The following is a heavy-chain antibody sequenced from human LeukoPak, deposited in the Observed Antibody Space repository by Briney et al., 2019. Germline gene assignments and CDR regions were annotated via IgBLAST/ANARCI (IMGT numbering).Heavy chain of an antibody. Sequence: KPSETLSLTCTVSGGSISSSSYFWAWIRQPPGKGLEWIGEINHSGSTNYNPSLKSRVTISVDTSKNQFSLKLSSVTAADTAVYYCARRPVGKLATASPWFNYWGQGTLVTVSS. CDR2: INHSGST. J-gene: IGHJ4*02. CDR3: ARRPVGKLATASPWFNY. V-gene: IGHV4-39*07. D-gene: IGHD5-12*01. CDR1: GGSISSSSYF.